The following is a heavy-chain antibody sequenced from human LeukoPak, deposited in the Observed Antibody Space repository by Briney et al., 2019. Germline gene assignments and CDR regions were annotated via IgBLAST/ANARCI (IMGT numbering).Heavy chain of an antibody. CDR3: ARDFGSSDAFDI. Sequence: SETLSLTCTVSGGSISSSSYYWGWIRQPPGTGLEWIGSIYYSGSTYYNPSLKSRVTISVDTSKNQFSLKLSSVTAADTAVYYCARDFGSSDAFDIWGQGTMVTVSS. CDR2: IYYSGST. CDR1: GGSISSSSYY. D-gene: IGHD1-14*01. V-gene: IGHV4-39*07. J-gene: IGHJ3*02.